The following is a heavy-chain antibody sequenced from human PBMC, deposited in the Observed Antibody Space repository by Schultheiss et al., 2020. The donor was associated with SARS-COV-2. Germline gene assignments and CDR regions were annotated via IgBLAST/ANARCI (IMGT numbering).Heavy chain of an antibody. V-gene: IGHV3-64D*06. CDR2: ISSNGGST. D-gene: IGHD4-17*01. CDR3: VKDRGVTTYYFDY. Sequence: GGSLRLSCAASGFTFSSYAMHWVRQAPGKGLEYVSAISSNGGSTYYADSVKGRFTISRDNSKNTLYLQMSSLRAEDTAVYYCVKDRGVTTYYFDYWGQGTLVTVSS. CDR1: GFTFSSYA. J-gene: IGHJ4*02.